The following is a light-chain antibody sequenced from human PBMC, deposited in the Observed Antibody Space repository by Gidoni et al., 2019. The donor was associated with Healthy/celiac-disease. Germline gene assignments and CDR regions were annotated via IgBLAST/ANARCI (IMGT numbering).Light chain of an antibody. CDR3: AAWDDSLNGWV. CDR2: SNN. V-gene: IGLV1-44*01. CDR1: SSNIGSNT. J-gene: IGLJ3*02. Sequence: QSVLTQPPSASGTRGQRVTISCSGNSSNIGSNTVNWYQQHPGTAPKLLIYSNNQRPSGVPDRFSGSKSGTSASLAISGLQSEDEADYYCAAWDDSLNGWVFGGGTKLTVL.